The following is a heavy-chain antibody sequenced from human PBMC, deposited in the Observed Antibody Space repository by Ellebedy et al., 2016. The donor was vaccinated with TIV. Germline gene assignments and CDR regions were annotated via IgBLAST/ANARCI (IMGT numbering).Heavy chain of an antibody. CDR1: GFTFGCCA. J-gene: IGHJ3*02. CDR3: ATDKVCFTFDI. V-gene: IGHV3-7*01. Sequence: GESLKISCAASGFTFGCCAMSWVRQAPGQGLEWVANINQDGRTTNYVDSVKGRFTISRDNAKNSLYLQLNSLRVDDTAMYYCATDKVCFTFDIWGRGTMVTVSS. CDR2: INQDGRTT.